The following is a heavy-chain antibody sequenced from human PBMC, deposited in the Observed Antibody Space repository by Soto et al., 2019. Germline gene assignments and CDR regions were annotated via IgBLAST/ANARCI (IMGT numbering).Heavy chain of an antibody. CDR3: AGGWLGVVTPDY. V-gene: IGHV4-31*03. CDR1: GGSISSGGYY. J-gene: IGHJ4*02. CDR2: IYYSGST. D-gene: IGHD3-10*01. Sequence: SETLSLTCTVSGGSISSGGYYWSWIRQHPGKGLEWIGYIYYSGSTYYNPSLKSRVTISVDTSKNQFSLKLSSVTAADTAAYYCAGGWLGVVTPDYWGQGTLVTVSS.